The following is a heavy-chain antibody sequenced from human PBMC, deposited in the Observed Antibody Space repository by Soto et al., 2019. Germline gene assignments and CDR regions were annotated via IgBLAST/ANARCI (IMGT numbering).Heavy chain of an antibody. Sequence: EVALVESGGGLVQPGGSLRLSCAASGFIFSSYEMNWVRQAPGKGLEWVSYISSSGSTIYYADSVKGRFTISRDNAKNSLYLQMNSLRAEDTAVYYCARGGYYYDSSGYPIYWGQGTLVTVSS. D-gene: IGHD3-22*01. J-gene: IGHJ4*02. CDR1: GFIFSSYE. CDR3: ARGGYYYDSSGYPIY. CDR2: ISSSGSTI. V-gene: IGHV3-48*03.